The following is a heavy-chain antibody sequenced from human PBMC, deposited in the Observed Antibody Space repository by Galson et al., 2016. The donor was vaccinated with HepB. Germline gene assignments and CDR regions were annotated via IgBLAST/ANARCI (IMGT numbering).Heavy chain of an antibody. CDR2: INPSSGST. D-gene: IGHD1-14*01. V-gene: IGHV1-46*01. CDR3: AREPLERSVPDC. CDR1: GYTFTTYY. Sequence: SVKVSCKASGYTFTTYYIHWVRQAPGQGLEWMGIINPSSGSTSYAQKFQGRVTMTRDTSTSTVYMELSSLRSEDTAVYYCAREPLERSVPDCWGQGTLVTVSS. J-gene: IGHJ4*02.